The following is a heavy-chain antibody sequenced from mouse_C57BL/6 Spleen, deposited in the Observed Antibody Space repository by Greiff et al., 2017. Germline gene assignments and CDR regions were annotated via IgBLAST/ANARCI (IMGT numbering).Heavy chain of an antibody. CDR1: GFTFSDYG. CDR2: ISSGSSTI. J-gene: IGHJ1*03. V-gene: IGHV5-17*01. D-gene: IGHD1-1*01. Sequence: EVHLVASGGGLVKPGGSLKLSCAASGFTFSDYGMHWVRQAPEKGLEWVAYISSGSSTIYYADTVKGRFTISRDNAKNTLFLQMTSLSSENTAMYYCARHYYGVFDVWGTGTTVTVSS. CDR3: ARHYYGVFDV.